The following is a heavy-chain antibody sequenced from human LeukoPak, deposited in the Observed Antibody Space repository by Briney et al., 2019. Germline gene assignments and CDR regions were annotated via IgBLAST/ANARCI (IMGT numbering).Heavy chain of an antibody. CDR3: ARDQYEGICPDY. J-gene: IGHJ4*02. CDR2: IWYDGSSK. D-gene: IGHD2/OR15-2a*01. Sequence: GGSLRLSCAASGFTVSSYGMHWVRQAPGKGLEWVALIWYDGSSKHYADSVRGRFTISRDNSKNTLYLQMNSLRAEDMAVYYCARDQYEGICPDYWGQGTLVTVSS. CDR1: GFTVSSYG. V-gene: IGHV3-33*01.